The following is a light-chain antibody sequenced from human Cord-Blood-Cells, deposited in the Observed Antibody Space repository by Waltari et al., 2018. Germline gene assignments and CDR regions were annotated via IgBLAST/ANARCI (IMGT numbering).Light chain of an antibody. Sequence: DIQITQSPSSLSGSVGERFTIHCRASQSISSWLAWYQQKPGKAPNLLIYEASSLESGVPSRFSGSGSGTEFTLTISSLQPDDFATYYCQQYNSYSWTFGQGTKVEIK. J-gene: IGKJ1*01. CDR2: EAS. CDR3: QQYNSYSWT. CDR1: QSISSW. V-gene: IGKV1-5*03.